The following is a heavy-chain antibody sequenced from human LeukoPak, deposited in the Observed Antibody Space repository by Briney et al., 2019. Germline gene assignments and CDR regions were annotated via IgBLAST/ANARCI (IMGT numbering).Heavy chain of an antibody. Sequence: GGSLRLSCAASGFTVSSNYMSWVRQAPGKGLEWVSVIYSGGSTYYADSVKGRFTISRDNSKNTLYLQMNSLKTEDTAVYYCTRESMTTLPELLAVAGPDDWGQGTLVTVSS. CDR2: IYSGGST. CDR3: TRESMTTLPELLAVAGPDD. J-gene: IGHJ4*02. CDR1: GFTVSSNY. D-gene: IGHD6-19*01. V-gene: IGHV3-66*01.